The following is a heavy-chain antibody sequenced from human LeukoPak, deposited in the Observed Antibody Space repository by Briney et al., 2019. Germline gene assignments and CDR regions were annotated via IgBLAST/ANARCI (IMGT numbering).Heavy chain of an antibody. J-gene: IGHJ4*02. V-gene: IGHV1-69*05. CDR2: IIPIFGTA. D-gene: IGHD3-22*01. Sequence: SVKVSCKASGGTFSSYAISWVRQAPGQGFEWMGGIIPIFGTANYAQKFQGRVTITTDESTSTAYMELSSLRSEDTAVYYCARVVPLAAGYDRAGYYFDYWGQGTLVTVSS. CDR1: GGTFSSYA. CDR3: ARVVPLAAGYDRAGYYFDY.